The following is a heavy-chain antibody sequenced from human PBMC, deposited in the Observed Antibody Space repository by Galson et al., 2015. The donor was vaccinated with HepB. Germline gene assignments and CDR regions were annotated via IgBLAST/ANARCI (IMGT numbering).Heavy chain of an antibody. V-gene: IGHV3-48*03. J-gene: IGHJ6*02. CDR3: ARWITIFGVVIGEHGMDV. CDR1: GFTFSSYE. CDR2: ISSSGSTI. Sequence: SLRLSCAASGFTFSSYEMNWVRQAPGKGLEWVSYISSSGSTIYYADSVKGRFTISRDNAKNSLYLQMNSLRAEDTAVYYCARWITIFGVVIGEHGMDVWGQGTTVTVSS. D-gene: IGHD3-3*01.